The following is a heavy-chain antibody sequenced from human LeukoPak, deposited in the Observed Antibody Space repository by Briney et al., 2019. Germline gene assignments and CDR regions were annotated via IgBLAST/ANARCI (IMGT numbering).Heavy chain of an antibody. CDR3: ARVNYYDSSGYYNYFDY. Sequence: SETLSLTCAVYGGSFSGYYWSWIRQPPGKGLEWIGEINHSGSTSYNPSLKSRVTISVDTSKNQFSLKLSSVTAADTAVYYCARVNYYDSSGYYNYFDYWGQGTLVTVSS. J-gene: IGHJ4*02. D-gene: IGHD3-22*01. CDR1: GGSFSGYY. CDR2: INHSGST. V-gene: IGHV4-34*01.